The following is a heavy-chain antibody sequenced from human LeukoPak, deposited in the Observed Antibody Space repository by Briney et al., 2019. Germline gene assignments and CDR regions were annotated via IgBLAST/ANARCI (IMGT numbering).Heavy chain of an antibody. V-gene: IGHV1-18*01. Sequence: ASVKVSCKASGYTFTGYAISWVRQAPGQGLEWMGWVSAYNGATNYARSFQDRVTMTTDTPTTTAYMELRSLRSDDTAVYYCARAGYCSSTSCYPEDFQHWGQGTLVTVSS. D-gene: IGHD2-2*01. CDR1: GYTFTGYA. CDR2: VSAYNGAT. CDR3: ARAGYCSSTSCYPEDFQH. J-gene: IGHJ1*01.